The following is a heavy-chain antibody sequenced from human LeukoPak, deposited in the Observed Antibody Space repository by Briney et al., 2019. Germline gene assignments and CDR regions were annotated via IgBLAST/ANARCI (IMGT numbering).Heavy chain of an antibody. CDR2: IYHSGST. Sequence: SQTLSLTCAVSGGSISSGGYSWSWIRQPSGKGLEWIGYIYHSGSTYYNPSLKSRVTISVDRSKNQFSLKLSSVTAADTAVYYCAREGSYGSGSLTNWGQGTLVTVSS. CDR1: GGSISSGGYS. CDR3: AREGSYGSGSLTN. J-gene: IGHJ4*02. V-gene: IGHV4-30-2*01. D-gene: IGHD3-10*01.